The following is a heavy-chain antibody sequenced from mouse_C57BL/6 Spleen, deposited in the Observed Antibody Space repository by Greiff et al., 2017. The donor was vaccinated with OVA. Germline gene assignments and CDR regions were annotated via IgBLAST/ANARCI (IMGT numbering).Heavy chain of an antibody. CDR3: ARWGLYGTGALYAMDY. CDR2: INPSSGYT. Sequence: QVHVKQSGAELAKPGASVKLSCKASGYTFTSYWMHWVKQRPGQGLEWIGYINPSSGYTKYNQKFKDKAPLTADKSSSTAYMQLSSLTYEDSAVYYCARWGLYGTGALYAMDYWGQGTSVTVSS. V-gene: IGHV1-7*01. D-gene: IGHD1-1*01. CDR1: GYTFTSYW. J-gene: IGHJ4*01.